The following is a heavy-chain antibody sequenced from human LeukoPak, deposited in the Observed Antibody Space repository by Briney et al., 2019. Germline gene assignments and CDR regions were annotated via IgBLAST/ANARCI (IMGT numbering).Heavy chain of an antibody. J-gene: IGHJ4*02. CDR3: ARHGSGYYSYFDY. V-gene: IGHV4-39*01. CDR2: IYYSGTT. D-gene: IGHD3-22*01. Sequence: KPSETLSLTCTVSGGSITSSSYYWGWIRQPPGKGLEWIGSIYYSGTTYYNPPLNSRVTISVDTSKNQFSLKLSSVTAADTAVYYCARHGSGYYSYFDYWGQGTPVTVSS. CDR1: GGSITSSSYY.